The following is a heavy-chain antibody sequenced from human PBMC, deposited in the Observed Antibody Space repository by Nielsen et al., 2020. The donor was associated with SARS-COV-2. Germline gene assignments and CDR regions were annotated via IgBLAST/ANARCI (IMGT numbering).Heavy chain of an antibody. J-gene: IGHJ4*02. Sequence: GESLKISCAASGFTFSSYAMSWVRQAPGKGLEWVSAISSSGGSTYYADSVKGRFTISRDNSKNTLFLQMNSLRAEDTAEYYCARDGRSSSWYVGAGKSYFDYWGQGTLVTVSS. D-gene: IGHD6-13*01. V-gene: IGHV3-23*01. CDR1: GFTFSSYA. CDR3: ARDGRSSSWYVGAGKSYFDY. CDR2: ISSSGGST.